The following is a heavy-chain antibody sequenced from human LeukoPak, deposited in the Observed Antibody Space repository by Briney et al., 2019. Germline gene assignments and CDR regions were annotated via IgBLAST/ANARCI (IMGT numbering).Heavy chain of an antibody. D-gene: IGHD6-19*01. J-gene: IGHJ4*02. V-gene: IGHV3-53*01. CDR2: IHSGGST. CDR1: GFTVSSNY. CDR3: ATSGGPYSSGWFDY. Sequence: GGSLRLSCAASGFTVSSNYMSWVRQAPGKGLEWVSVIHSGGSTYYADSMKGRFTISRDNSKNTVYLQMNSLRAEDTAVYYCATSGGPYSSGWFDYWGQGTLVTVSS.